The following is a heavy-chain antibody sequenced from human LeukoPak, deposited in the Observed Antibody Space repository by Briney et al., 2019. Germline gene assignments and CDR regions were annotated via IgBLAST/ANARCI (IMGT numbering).Heavy chain of an antibody. V-gene: IGHV4-34*01. CDR1: GGSFSGYY. D-gene: IGHD6-19*01. CDR3: ARDSSGWQRLYYFDY. CDR2: INHSGST. Sequence: PSETLSLTCAVYGGSFSGYYWSWIRQPPGKGLEWIGEINHSGSTNYNPSLKSRVTISVDTSKNQSSLKLSSVTAADTAVYYCARDSSGWQRLYYFDYWGQGTLVTVSS. J-gene: IGHJ4*02.